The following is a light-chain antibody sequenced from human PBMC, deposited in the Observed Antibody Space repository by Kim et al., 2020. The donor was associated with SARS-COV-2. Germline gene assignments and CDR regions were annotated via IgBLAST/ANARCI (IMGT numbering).Light chain of an antibody. Sequence: GQSVTSSCTGTSSDVGGYNYVSWYQQPPGKAPKLMIYDVSKRPSGVPDRFSGSKSGNTASLTISGLRAEDEADYYCCSYAASFTWVFGGGTKLTVL. CDR1: SSDVGGYNY. CDR3: CSYAASFTWV. J-gene: IGLJ3*02. CDR2: DVS. V-gene: IGLV2-11*01.